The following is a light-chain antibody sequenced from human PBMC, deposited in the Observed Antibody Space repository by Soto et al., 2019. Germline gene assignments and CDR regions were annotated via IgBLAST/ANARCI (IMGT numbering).Light chain of an antibody. CDR1: QSISSW. V-gene: IGKV1-5*01. CDR2: DGS. J-gene: IGKJ1*01. Sequence: DIQMTQSPSALSASVGDRVTITCRASQSISSWSAWYQQKPGKAPRLLIYDGSHLERGVPSRFSGSGSGTEFTLTISDLQPDDLATYYCQQYNNFWTFGPGTKVEI. CDR3: QQYNNFWT.